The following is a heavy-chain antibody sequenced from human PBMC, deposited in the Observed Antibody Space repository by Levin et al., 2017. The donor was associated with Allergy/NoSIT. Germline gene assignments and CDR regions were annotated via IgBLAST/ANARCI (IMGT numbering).Heavy chain of an antibody. Sequence: GGSLRLSCAASGLTFSTHAMTWVRQAPGKGLEWVCTISASGVSAYYADSVKGRFTVYRDNSKNTLHLHMISLGAADTAIYYCAKGGLYDILTGFDFYFDSWGPGTPVSVSS. J-gene: IGHJ4*02. D-gene: IGHD3-9*01. CDR3: AKGGLYDILTGFDFYFDS. CDR1: GLTFSTHA. V-gene: IGHV3-23*01. CDR2: ISASGVSA.